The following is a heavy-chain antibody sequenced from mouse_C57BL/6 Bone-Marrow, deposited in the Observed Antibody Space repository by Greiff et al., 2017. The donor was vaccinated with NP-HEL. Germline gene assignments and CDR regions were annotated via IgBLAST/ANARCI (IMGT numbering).Heavy chain of an antibody. Sequence: VQLQQSGPGLVQPSQSLSITCTVSGFSLTSYGVHWVRQPPGKGLEWLGVIWSGGSTDYNAAFISRLSISKDNSKSHVFFKMNSLQADDTAIYYCAKNDYSNVYAMDYWGQGTSVTVSS. CDR2: IWSGGST. CDR3: AKNDYSNVYAMDY. J-gene: IGHJ4*01. D-gene: IGHD2-5*01. CDR1: GFSLTSYG. V-gene: IGHV2-4*01.